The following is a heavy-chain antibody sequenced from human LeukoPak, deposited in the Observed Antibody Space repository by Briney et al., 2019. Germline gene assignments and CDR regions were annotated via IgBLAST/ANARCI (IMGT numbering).Heavy chain of an antibody. CDR3: ARDPGWDVWGSYRPNWCDP. CDR2: IIPIFGTA. V-gene: IGHV1-69*01. CDR1: GGTFSSYA. J-gene: IGHJ5*02. Sequence: GSSVKVSCKASGGTFSSYAISWVRQAPGQGLEWMGGIIPIFGTANYAQKFQGRVTITADESTSTAYMELSSLRSEDTAVYYCARDPGWDVWGSYRPNWCDPWGQGTLVTVSS. D-gene: IGHD3-16*02.